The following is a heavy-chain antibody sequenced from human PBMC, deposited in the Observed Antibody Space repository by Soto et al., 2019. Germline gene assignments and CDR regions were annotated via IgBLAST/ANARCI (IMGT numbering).Heavy chain of an antibody. J-gene: IGHJ4*02. CDR1: GFTFSSYW. V-gene: IGHV3-7*01. D-gene: IGHD3-3*01. CDR3: AHDFWSGYHAN. Sequence: GGSLRLSCAASGFTFSSYWMSWVRQAPGKGLEWVANIKQDGSEKYYVDSVKGRFTISRDNAKNSLYLQMNSLRAEDTAAYYCAHDFWSGYHANWGQGTLVTVSS. CDR2: IKQDGSEK.